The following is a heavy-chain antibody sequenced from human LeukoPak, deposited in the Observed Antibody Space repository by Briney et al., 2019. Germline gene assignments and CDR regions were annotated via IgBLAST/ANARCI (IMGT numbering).Heavy chain of an antibody. Sequence: GASVKVSCKASGYTFTSYGISWVRQAPGQGLEWMGWISAYNGNTNYAQKLQGRVTMTTDTSTSTAYMELRSLRSDDTAVYYCARKPPDYYYYGMDVWGQGTTVTVSS. CDR3: ARKPPDYYYYGMDV. CDR1: GYTFTSYG. J-gene: IGHJ6*02. CDR2: ISAYNGNT. V-gene: IGHV1-18*01.